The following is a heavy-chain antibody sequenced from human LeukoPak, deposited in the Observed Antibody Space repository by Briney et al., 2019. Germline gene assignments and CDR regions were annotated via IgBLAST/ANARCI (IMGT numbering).Heavy chain of an antibody. V-gene: IGHV4-34*01. CDR2: INHSGST. Sequence: SETLSLTCAVYGGSFSGYYWSWIRQPPGKGLEWIGEINHSGSTNYNPSLKRRVTISVDTSRNQFSLKPTSMTAADTAVYYCARGFGDTAMVSPFDYWGQGTLVTVSS. J-gene: IGHJ4*02. D-gene: IGHD5-18*01. CDR1: GGSFSGYY. CDR3: ARGFGDTAMVSPFDY.